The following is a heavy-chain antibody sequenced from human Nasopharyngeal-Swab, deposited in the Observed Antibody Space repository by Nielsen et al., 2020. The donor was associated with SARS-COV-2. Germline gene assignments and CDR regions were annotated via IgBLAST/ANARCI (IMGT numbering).Heavy chain of an antibody. V-gene: IGHV4-34*01. CDR2: INHSGST. CDR3: ARARLFTYYYDSSGYYYFDY. CDR1: GGSFSGYC. D-gene: IGHD3-22*01. Sequence: SETLSLTFAVYGGSFSGYCWSWTRQLPGKGLEWIGEINHSGSTNYNPSLKSRVTISVDTSKNQFSLKLSSVTAADTAVYYCARARLFTYYYDSSGYYYFDYWGQGTLVTVSS. J-gene: IGHJ4*02.